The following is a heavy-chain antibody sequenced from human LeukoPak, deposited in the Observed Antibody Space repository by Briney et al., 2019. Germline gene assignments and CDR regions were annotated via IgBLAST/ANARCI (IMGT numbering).Heavy chain of an antibody. CDR2: IYYSGST. Sequence: PSETLSLTCTVSGGSISSSSYYWGWIRQPPGKGLEWIGSIYYSGSTYHNPSLKSRVTISVDTSKNQFSLRLSSVTAADTAVYYCARQYQSWDHDYWGQGTLVTVSS. V-gene: IGHV4-39*01. CDR3: ARQYQSWDHDY. J-gene: IGHJ4*02. D-gene: IGHD1-26*01. CDR1: GGSISSSSYY.